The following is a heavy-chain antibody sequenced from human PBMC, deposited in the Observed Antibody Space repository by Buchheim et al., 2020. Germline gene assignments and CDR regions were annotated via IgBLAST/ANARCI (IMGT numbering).Heavy chain of an antibody. CDR3: ARTGCGFKRWRLFQY. D-gene: IGHD4-23*01. J-gene: IGHJ4*02. V-gene: IGHV3-11*04. CDR2: ISGGGSNI. Sequence: QVQLVESGGGLVKPGRSLRLSCAASGFTFSDYSMRWIRQAPGKGLEWFSYISGGGSNIYYADSVKGRFTISRDNAKNSLYLQMDSLTTEDTAVYYCARTGCGFKRWRLFQYWGLGTL. CDR1: GFTFSDYS.